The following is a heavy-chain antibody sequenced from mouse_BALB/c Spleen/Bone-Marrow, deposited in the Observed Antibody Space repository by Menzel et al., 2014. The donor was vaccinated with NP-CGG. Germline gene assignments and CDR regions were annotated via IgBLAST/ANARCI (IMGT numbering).Heavy chain of an antibody. V-gene: IGHV5-6*01. J-gene: IGHJ3*01. CDR1: GISFSTYG. CDR2: ISSGDSYT. D-gene: IGHD1-1*01. Sequence: EVHLVESGGDLVKPGGSLKLSCAASGISFSTYGMSWVRQTPDKRLEWVATISSGDSYTYYPDSVKRRFTISRDKAKNTLYLQMSSLKSEDTAMYYCAFISTVAYWGQGTLVTVSA. CDR3: AFISTVAY.